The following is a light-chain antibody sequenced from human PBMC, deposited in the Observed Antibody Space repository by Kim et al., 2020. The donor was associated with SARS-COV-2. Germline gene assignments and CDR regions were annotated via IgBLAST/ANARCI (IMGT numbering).Light chain of an antibody. V-gene: IGKV1-17*03. CDR2: AAS. CDR1: QGISSY. Sequence: DIQMTQSPSAMSASVGDRVTITCRASQGISSYLAWFQQKRGQVPKRLIYAASTLQSGVPSRFSGSGSGTEFTLTISSLQPEDFATYYCLQHDSYPLTFGGGTKVEIK. CDR3: LQHDSYPLT. J-gene: IGKJ4*01.